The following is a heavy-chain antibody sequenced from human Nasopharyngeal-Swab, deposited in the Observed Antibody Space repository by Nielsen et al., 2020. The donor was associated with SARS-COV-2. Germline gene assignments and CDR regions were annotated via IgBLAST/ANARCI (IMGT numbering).Heavy chain of an antibody. CDR1: GFTFDDYA. Sequence: SCAASGFTFDDYAMHWVRQAPGKGLEWVSGISWNSGSIGYADSVKGRFTISRDNAKNSLYLQMNSLRAEDTALYYCAKLTDYYYYMDVWGKGTTVTVSS. CDR2: ISWNSGSI. D-gene: IGHD3-9*01. V-gene: IGHV3-9*01. CDR3: AKLTDYYYYMDV. J-gene: IGHJ6*03.